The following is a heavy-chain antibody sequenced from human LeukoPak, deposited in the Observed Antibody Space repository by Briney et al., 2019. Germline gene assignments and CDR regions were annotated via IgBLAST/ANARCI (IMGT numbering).Heavy chain of an antibody. CDR1: GGSISDYY. V-gene: IGHV4-4*07. J-gene: IGHJ4*02. CDR2: IYSSGST. CDR3: ARLDGGGLRY. Sequence: SETLSLTCTVSGGSISDYYWNWIRQPAGKGLEWIGRIYSSGSTNYNPSLKSRVTMSVDMSKNQFSLKLRYLTAADTAVYYCARLDGGGLRYWGQGTLVTVSS. D-gene: IGHD2-15*01.